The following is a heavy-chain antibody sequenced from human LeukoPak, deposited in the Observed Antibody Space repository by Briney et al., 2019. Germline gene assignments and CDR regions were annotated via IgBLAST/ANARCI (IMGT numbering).Heavy chain of an antibody. CDR3: TRDETIYSRGWLDAFDI. D-gene: IGHD6-19*01. CDR2: IKQDGGER. V-gene: IGHV3-7*01. CDR1: GFNFSAYW. Sequence: PGGSLRLSCATSGFNFSAYWVTWVRQAPGKGPEWVASIKQDGGERYYVDSVKGRFTISRDNSKKSLYLQMNSLTAEDTAVYYCTRDETIYSRGWLDAFDIWGQGTLVAVSS. J-gene: IGHJ3*02.